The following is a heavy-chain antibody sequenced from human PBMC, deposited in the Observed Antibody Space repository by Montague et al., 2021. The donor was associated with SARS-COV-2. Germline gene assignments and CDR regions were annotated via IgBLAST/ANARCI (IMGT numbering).Heavy chain of an antibody. J-gene: IGHJ3*02. V-gene: IGHV4-59*01. D-gene: IGHD1-14*01. CDR3: ARETMTADAFDI. Sequence: KKNPSLKSRVTISRDTSKNQFSLKVRSVTAADTAIYYCARETMTADAFDIWCQGKMVTV.